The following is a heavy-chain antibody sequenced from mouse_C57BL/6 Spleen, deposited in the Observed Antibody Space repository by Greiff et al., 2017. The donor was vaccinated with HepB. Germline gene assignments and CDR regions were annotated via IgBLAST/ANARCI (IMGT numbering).Heavy chain of an antibody. D-gene: IGHD1-1*01. CDR3: ASGLSTRYFDV. CDR1: GYTFTSYW. J-gene: IGHJ1*03. V-gene: IGHV1-7*01. CDR2: INPSSGYT. Sequence: QVQLKQSGAELAKPGASVKLSCKASGYTFTSYWMHWVKQRPGQGLEWIGYINPSSGYTKYNQKFKDKATLTADKSSSTAYMQLSSLTYEDSAVYYCASGLSTRYFDVWGTGTTVTVS.